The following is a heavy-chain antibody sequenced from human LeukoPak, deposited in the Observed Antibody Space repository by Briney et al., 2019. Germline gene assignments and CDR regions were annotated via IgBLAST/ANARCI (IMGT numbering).Heavy chain of an antibody. V-gene: IGHV3-48*01. CDR2: ISSSSSTI. CDR1: GFTFSSYS. Sequence: GGSLRLSCAASGFTFSSYSMNWVRQAPGKGLEWVSYISSSSSTIYYADSVKGRFTISRDNAKNSLYLQMNSLRAEDTAVYYCWAVGPVSYMDVWGKGTTVTVSS. D-gene: IGHD1-26*01. CDR3: WAVGPVSYMDV. J-gene: IGHJ6*03.